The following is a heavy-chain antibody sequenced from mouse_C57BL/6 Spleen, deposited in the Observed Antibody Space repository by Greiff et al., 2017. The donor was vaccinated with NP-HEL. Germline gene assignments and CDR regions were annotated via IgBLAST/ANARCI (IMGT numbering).Heavy chain of an antibody. Sequence: QVQLQQPGAELVKPGASVKLSCKASGYTFTSYWMQWVKQRPGQGLEWIGEIDPSDSYTNFNQKFKGKGTLTVDTSSSTAYMQLSSLTSEDSAVYYCARGSSLYYAMDYWGQGTSVTVSS. J-gene: IGHJ4*01. CDR2: IDPSDSYT. CDR1: GYTFTSYW. CDR3: ARGSSLYYAMDY. D-gene: IGHD1-1*01. V-gene: IGHV1-50*01.